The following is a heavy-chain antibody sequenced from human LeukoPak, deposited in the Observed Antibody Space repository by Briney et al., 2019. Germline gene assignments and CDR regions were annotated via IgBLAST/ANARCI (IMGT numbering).Heavy chain of an antibody. CDR3: ARRDGDTHWYFDL. J-gene: IGHJ2*01. V-gene: IGHV4-59*10. CDR1: GGSFSGYY. Sequence: PSETLSLTCAVYGGSFSGYYWSWIRQPAGKGLEWIGRIYTSGSTNYNPSLKSRVTMSVDTSKNQFSLKLSSVTAADTAVYYCARRDGDTHWYFDLWGRGTLVTVSS. D-gene: IGHD4-17*01. CDR2: IYTSGST.